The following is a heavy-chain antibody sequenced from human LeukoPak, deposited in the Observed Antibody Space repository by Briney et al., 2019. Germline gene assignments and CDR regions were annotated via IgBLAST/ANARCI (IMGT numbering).Heavy chain of an antibody. CDR2: INHSGST. Sequence: GSLRLSCAASGFDFNIYSMNWVRQAPGKGLEWIGEINHSGSTNYNPSLKSRVTISVDTSKNQFSLKLSSVTAADTAVYYCARLPLYSGSYWSFDYWGQGTLVTVSS. J-gene: IGHJ4*02. CDR1: GFDFNIYS. D-gene: IGHD1-26*01. CDR3: ARLPLYSGSYWSFDY. V-gene: IGHV4-34*01.